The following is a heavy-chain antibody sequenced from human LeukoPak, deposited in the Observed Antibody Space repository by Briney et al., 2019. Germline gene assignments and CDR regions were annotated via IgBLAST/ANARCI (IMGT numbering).Heavy chain of an antibody. CDR1: GFSFSNAW. J-gene: IGHJ2*01. Sequence: GRSLRLSCAASGFSFSNAWMTWVRQAPGKGLEWVGRIKSKIDGETTDYTEPVKGRFTISRDVSKNTLYLQMNSLKSEDTAVYYCTTYKVTTAFDLWGRGTLVTASS. CDR3: TTYKVTTAFDL. D-gene: IGHD4-17*01. CDR2: IKSKIDGETT. V-gene: IGHV3-15*01.